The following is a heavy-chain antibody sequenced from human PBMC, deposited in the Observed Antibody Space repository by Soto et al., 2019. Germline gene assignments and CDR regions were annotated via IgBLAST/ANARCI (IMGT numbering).Heavy chain of an antibody. J-gene: IGHJ6*02. V-gene: IGHV4-30-4*01. D-gene: IGHD5-18*01. CDR2: IYYSGST. CDR3: ARELNVDTAMVRFLPGRMDV. CDR1: GGSISSGDYY. Sequence: PSETLSLTCTVSGGSISSGDYYWSWIRQPPGKGLEWIGYIYYSGSTYYNPSLKSRVTISVDTSKNQFSLKLSSVTAADTAVYYCARELNVDTAMVRFLPGRMDVWGQGTTVT.